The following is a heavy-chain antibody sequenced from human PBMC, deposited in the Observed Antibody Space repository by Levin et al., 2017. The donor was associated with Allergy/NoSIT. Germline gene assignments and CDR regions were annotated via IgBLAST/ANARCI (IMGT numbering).Heavy chain of an antibody. CDR1: GGSINSGPYY. Sequence: SETLSLTCTVSGGSINSGPYYWGWIRQSPGKGLEWIGSIYYSGIPYYNPSLRSRVTISVDTSKNQFSLRLTSVTAADTAVYFCARDLYGDYAGNYFDYWGQGTLVTVSS. V-gene: IGHV4-39*07. CDR2: IYYSGIP. CDR3: ARDLYGDYAGNYFDY. J-gene: IGHJ4*02. D-gene: IGHD4-17*01.